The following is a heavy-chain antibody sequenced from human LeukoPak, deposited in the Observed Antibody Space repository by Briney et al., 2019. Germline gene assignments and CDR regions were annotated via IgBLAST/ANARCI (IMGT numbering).Heavy chain of an antibody. D-gene: IGHD5-12*01. CDR3: ARGGGGYVGFDY. Sequence: GGSLRLSCAASGFTFSSYAMSWVRQAPGKGLEWVANIKQDGSEKYYVDSVKGRFTISRDNAKNSLYLQMNSLRAEDTAVYHCARGGGGYVGFDYWGQGTLVTVSS. CDR1: GFTFSSYA. J-gene: IGHJ4*02. CDR2: IKQDGSEK. V-gene: IGHV3-7*03.